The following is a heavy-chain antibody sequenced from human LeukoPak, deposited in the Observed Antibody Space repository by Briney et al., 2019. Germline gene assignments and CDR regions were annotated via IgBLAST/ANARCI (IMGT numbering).Heavy chain of an antibody. Sequence: GRSLRLSCAASGFTFSSYGMHWVRQAPGKGLEWVAVISYDGSNKYYADSVKGRFTISRDNSKNTLYLQVNSLRAEDTAVYYCARGARGLRRDFDYWGQGTLVTVSS. CDR2: ISYDGSNK. D-gene: IGHD5-12*01. CDR3: ARGARGLRRDFDY. V-gene: IGHV3-30*01. J-gene: IGHJ4*02. CDR1: GFTFSSYG.